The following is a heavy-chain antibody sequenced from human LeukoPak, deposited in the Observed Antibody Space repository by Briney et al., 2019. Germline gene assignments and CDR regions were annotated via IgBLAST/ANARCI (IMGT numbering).Heavy chain of an antibody. Sequence: GGSLRLSCAASGFTFDDYGMSWVRQAPGKGLEWVSGINWNGGSTGYADSVKGRFTISRDNAKNSLYLQMNSLRAEDTALYHCARVGGSGSWEYYFDYWGQGTLVTVSS. J-gene: IGHJ4*02. D-gene: IGHD3-10*01. V-gene: IGHV3-20*01. CDR3: ARVGGSGSWEYYFDY. CDR1: GFTFDDYG. CDR2: INWNGGST.